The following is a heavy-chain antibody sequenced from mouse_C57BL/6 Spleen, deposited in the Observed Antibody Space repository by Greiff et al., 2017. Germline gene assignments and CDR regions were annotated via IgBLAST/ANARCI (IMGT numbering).Heavy chain of an antibody. D-gene: IGHD2-13*01. Sequence: VQLKQSGPELVKPGASVKISCKASGYSFTDYNMYWVQQSNGKSLEWIGVITPNYGSTSYPQKFKGKATLTVDQSSSTANMQLNSLTSEDSAVYYCAREEMMDGDYGFDDGGQGTPLTVSA. CDR1: GYSFTDYN. V-gene: IGHV1-39*01. CDR3: AREEMMDGDYGFDD. CDR2: ITPNYGST. J-gene: IGHJ2*01.